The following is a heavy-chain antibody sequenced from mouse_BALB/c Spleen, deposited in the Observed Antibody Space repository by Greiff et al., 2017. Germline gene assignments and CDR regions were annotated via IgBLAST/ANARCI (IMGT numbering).Heavy chain of an antibody. CDR1: GYTFTDYV. CDR3: ARGPYYYGSSNFDY. CDR2: IYPGSGST. J-gene: IGHJ2*01. Sequence: QVQLKESGPELVKPGASVKMSCKASGYTFTDYVISWVKQRTGQGLEWIGEIYPGSGSTYYNEKFKGKATLTADKSSNTAYMQLSSLTSEDSAVYFCARGPYYYGSSNFDYWGQGTTLTVSS. V-gene: IGHV1-77*01. D-gene: IGHD1-1*01.